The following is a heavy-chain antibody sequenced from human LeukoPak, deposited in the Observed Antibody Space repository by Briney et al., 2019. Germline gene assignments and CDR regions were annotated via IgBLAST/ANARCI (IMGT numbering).Heavy chain of an antibody. V-gene: IGHV4-34*01. CDR1: GGSFSGYY. CDR2: INHSGST. J-gene: IGHJ4*02. CDR3: VLGYCSGGSCYGGLYFDY. D-gene: IGHD2-15*01. Sequence: SETLSLTCAVYGGSFSGYYWSWIRQPPGKGLEWIGEINHSGSTNYNPSLKSRVTISVDTSKNQFSPKLSSVTAADTAVYYCVLGYCSGGSCYGGLYFDYWGQGTLVTVSS.